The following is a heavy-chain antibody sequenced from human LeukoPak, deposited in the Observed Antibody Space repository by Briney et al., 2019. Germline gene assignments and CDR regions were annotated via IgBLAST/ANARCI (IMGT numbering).Heavy chain of an antibody. J-gene: IGHJ4*02. V-gene: IGHV3-23*01. CDR2: ISDSGDTT. CDR1: GFTFSSNA. Sequence: PGGSLRPSCAASGFTFSSNAMIWVRQAPGKGLEWVSGISDSGDTTYYADSVKGRFTISRDNSKNTLYLQMNNLRAEDMAVYYCAKPYYDMLTGKGPSDFWGRGTLVTVSS. D-gene: IGHD3-9*01. CDR3: AKPYYDMLTGKGPSDF.